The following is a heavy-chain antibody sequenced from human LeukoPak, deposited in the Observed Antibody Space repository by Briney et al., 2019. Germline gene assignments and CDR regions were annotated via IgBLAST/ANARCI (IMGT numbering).Heavy chain of an antibody. CDR2: IYYSGSA. D-gene: IGHD3-10*01. CDR3: ARGFGDWGLSWFDP. V-gene: IGHV4-61*01. J-gene: IGHJ5*02. Sequence: SETLSLTCTASGGSVSSGSYYWRWIRQPPGKGLGWIGYIYYSGSAKYNPSLKSRVTISVDTSKNQFSLKLTSVTAADTAVYYCARGFGDWGLSWFDPWGQGTLVTVSS. CDR1: GGSVSSGSYY.